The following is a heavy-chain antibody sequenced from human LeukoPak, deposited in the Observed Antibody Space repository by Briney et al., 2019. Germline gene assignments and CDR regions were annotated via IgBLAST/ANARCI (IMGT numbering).Heavy chain of an antibody. CDR2: IYTSGST. CDR1: GGSISSYY. V-gene: IGHV4-4*07. CDR3: ARAGPHKISYYYGSGSYRRPPNWFDP. D-gene: IGHD3-10*01. Sequence: KPSETLSLTCTVSGGSISSYYWSWIRQPAGKGLEWIGRIYTSGSTNYNPSLKSRVTMSVDTSKNQFSLKLSSVTAADTAVYYCARAGPHKISYYYGSGSYRRPPNWFDPWGQGTLVTVSS. J-gene: IGHJ5*02.